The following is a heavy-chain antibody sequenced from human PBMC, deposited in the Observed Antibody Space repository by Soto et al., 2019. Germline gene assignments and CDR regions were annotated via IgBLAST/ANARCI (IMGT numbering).Heavy chain of an antibody. CDR1: GFTFSSYV. Sequence: QVQLVESGGGVVQPGRSLRLSCAASGFTFSSYVMYWVRQAPGKGLEWVAIISYDKNNKYYADSVKGRFTISRDNSKNTLFLQMNSLRGEDTAVYYCARAGCDGGCCDTMVGLRYGMDVWGQGTTVTVSS. CDR3: ARAGCDGGCCDTMVGLRYGMDV. J-gene: IGHJ6*02. V-gene: IGHV3-30-3*01. D-gene: IGHD2-21*01. CDR2: ISYDKNNK.